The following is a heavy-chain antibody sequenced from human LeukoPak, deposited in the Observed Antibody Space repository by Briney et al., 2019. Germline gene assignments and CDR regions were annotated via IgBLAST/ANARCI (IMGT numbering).Heavy chain of an antibody. J-gene: IGHJ4*02. CDR3: AKPSYYDSSGYYQD. D-gene: IGHD3-22*01. V-gene: IGHV3-23*01. Sequence: PGGSLRLSCAASGFTFSSYAMSWVRQAPGKGLEWVSAISGSGGSTYYADSVKGRFTISRDNSKNTLYLQMNSLRAEDTAVYYCAKPSYYDSSGYYQDWGQGTLVTVSS. CDR2: ISGSGGST. CDR1: GFTFSSYA.